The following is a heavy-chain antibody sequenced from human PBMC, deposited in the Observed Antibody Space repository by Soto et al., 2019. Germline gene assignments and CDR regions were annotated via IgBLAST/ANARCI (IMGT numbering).Heavy chain of an antibody. CDR3: TTLLRSYGVREYYFDY. J-gene: IGHJ4*02. D-gene: IGHD5-18*01. Sequence: EVQLVESGGGLVKPGGSLRLSCAASGFTFSNAWMSWVRQAPGKGLEWVGRIKSKTDGGTTDYAAPVKGRFTISRDDSKNTLYLQMNSLKTEDTAVYYCTTLLRSYGVREYYFDYWGQGTLVTVSS. CDR1: GFTFSNAW. V-gene: IGHV3-15*01. CDR2: IKSKTDGGTT.